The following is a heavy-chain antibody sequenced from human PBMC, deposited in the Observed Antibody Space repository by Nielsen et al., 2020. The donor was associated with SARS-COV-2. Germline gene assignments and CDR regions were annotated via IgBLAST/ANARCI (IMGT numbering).Heavy chain of an antibody. Sequence: SVKVSCKASGGTFSSYAISWVRQAPGQGLEWMGGIIPIFGTANYAQKFQGRVTITADESTSTAYMELNSLKTEDTAVYYCTTDCGSYDGDFDYWGQGTLVTVSS. CDR3: TTDCGSYDGDFDY. CDR2: IIPIFGTA. J-gene: IGHJ4*02. CDR1: GGTFSSYA. D-gene: IGHD1-26*01. V-gene: IGHV1-69*13.